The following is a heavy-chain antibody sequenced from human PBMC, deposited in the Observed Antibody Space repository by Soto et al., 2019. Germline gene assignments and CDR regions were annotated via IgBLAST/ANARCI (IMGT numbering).Heavy chain of an antibody. CDR3: ARVWGLYGSGSFDGYYYGMDV. CDR1: GGTFSSYA. V-gene: IGHV1-69*13. D-gene: IGHD3-10*01. CDR2: IIPIFGTA. Sequence: VASVKVSCKASGGTFSSYAVSWVRQAPGQGLEWMGGIIPIFGTANYAQKFRGRVTITADESTSTAYMELSSLRSEDTAVYYCARVWGLYGSGSFDGYYYGMDVWGQGTTVTVFS. J-gene: IGHJ6*02.